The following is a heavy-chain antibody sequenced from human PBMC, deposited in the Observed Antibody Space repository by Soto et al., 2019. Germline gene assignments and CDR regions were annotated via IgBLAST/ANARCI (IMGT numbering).Heavy chain of an antibody. V-gene: IGHV1-8*01. CDR2: MNPNSGNT. CDR1: GYTFTSYD. CDR3: ALPAAGARGYYMDV. D-gene: IGHD6-13*01. J-gene: IGHJ6*03. Sequence: ASVTVSCTASGYTFTSYDINWVRQATGQGLEWMGWMNPNSGNTGYAQKFQGRVTMTRNTSISTAYMELSSLRSEDTAVYYCALPAAGARGYYMDVWGKGTTVTVSS.